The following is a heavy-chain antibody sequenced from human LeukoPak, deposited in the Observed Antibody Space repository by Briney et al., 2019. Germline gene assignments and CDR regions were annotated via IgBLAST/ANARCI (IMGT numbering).Heavy chain of an antibody. CDR2: INPSGGST. CDR3: AKLEMATIFY. V-gene: IGHV1-46*01. CDR1: GYTFTTDY. J-gene: IGHJ4*02. D-gene: IGHD5-24*01. Sequence: ASVKVSCKASGYTFTTDYIHWVRQAPGQGLEWMGIINPSGGSTTYAQKFQGRVTMTRDTSISTGYMELSRLRSDDTAVYYCAKLEMATIFYWGQGTLVTVSS.